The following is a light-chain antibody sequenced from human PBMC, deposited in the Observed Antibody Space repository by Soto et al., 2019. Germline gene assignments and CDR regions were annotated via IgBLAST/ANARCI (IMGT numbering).Light chain of an antibody. CDR1: SSDIGGYDY. Sequence: SALTQPASVSGSPGQSITLSCTGTSSDIGGYDYVSWYQRHPGKAPKLIIYDVNNRPSGVSNRFSGSKSGNTDSLTISWLKAEDEADYYCPSYASGSSHVVFGGGTKVTVL. V-gene: IGLV2-14*01. J-gene: IGLJ2*01. CDR3: PSYASGSSHVV. CDR2: DVN.